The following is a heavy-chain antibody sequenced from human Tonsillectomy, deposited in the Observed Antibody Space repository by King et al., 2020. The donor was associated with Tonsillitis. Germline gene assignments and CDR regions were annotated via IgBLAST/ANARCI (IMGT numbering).Heavy chain of an antibody. CDR2: IYSAGST. D-gene: IGHD3-22*01. V-gene: IGHV3-53*01. Sequence: VQLVESGGGLIQPGGSLRLSCAASGLTVSSNYMSWVRQAPGKGLEWVSVIYSAGSTYYADSVKGRFTISRDNSKNTLYLQMNSLRAEDTAVYYCARSSGIYLTFDDWGQGTLVTVSS. CDR1: GLTVSSNY. CDR3: ARSSGIYLTFDD. J-gene: IGHJ4*02.